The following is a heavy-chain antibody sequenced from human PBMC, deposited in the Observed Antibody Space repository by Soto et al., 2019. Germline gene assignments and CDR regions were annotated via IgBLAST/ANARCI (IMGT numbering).Heavy chain of an antibody. CDR1: GGSISTSRYF. D-gene: IGHD6-6*01. J-gene: IGHJ4*02. V-gene: IGHV4-39*01. CDR3: ATLAYGSSRSVGY. Sequence: SETLSLTCAVSGGSISTSRYFWGWIRQPPGKGLEWIGSIYYSGSTYYNPSLRTRVTISVDRSKNQFSLKVSSVTAADTDVYYCATLAYGSSRSVGYWGQGTLVTVSS. CDR2: IYYSGST.